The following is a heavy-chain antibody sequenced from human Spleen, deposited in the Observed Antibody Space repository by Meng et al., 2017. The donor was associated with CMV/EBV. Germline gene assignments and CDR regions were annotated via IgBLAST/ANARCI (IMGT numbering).Heavy chain of an antibody. CDR3: ARGGRYSRLNWFDP. D-gene: IGHD5-12*01. Sequence: SETLSLTCAVYGGSFSGYSWSWSRQPPGKGLEWIGEINHSGGTNYNPSLKSRVTLSVDTSKNQFSLKLSSVTAADTAVYYCARGGRYSRLNWFDPWGQGTLVTVSS. J-gene: IGHJ5*02. V-gene: IGHV4-34*01. CDR1: GGSFSGYS. CDR2: INHSGGT.